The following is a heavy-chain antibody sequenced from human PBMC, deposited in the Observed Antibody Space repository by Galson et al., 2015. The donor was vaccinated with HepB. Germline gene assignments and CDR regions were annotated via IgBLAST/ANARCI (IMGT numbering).Heavy chain of an antibody. CDR1: GGSVDSSTSY. D-gene: IGHD6-13*01. CDR3: ARAGLKSSGWYVSYYRYYMDV. J-gene: IGHJ6*03. Sequence: TLSLTCSVSGGSVDSSTSYWTWMRQRPGEGLEWIGCIYYSGNTYYNPSLKSRLSLSVDTPKKQFSLRLASVTAADTAVYYCARAGLKSSGWYVSYYRYYMDVWGRGTTVTVSS. CDR2: IYYSGNT. V-gene: IGHV4-31*03.